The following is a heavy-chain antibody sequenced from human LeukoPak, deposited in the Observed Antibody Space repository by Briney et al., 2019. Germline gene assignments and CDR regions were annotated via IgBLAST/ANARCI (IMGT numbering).Heavy chain of an antibody. CDR3: ARPKRRYFDWLSDHDAFDI. CDR2: IYPGDSDT. Sequence: GESLKISCKGSGYSFTSYWIGWVRQMPGKGLEWMGIIYPGDSDTRYSPSFQGQVTISADKSISTAYLQWSSLKASDTAMYYCARPKRRYFDWLSDHDAFDIWAKGQWSPSLQ. J-gene: IGHJ3*02. D-gene: IGHD3-9*01. CDR1: GYSFTSYW. V-gene: IGHV5-51*03.